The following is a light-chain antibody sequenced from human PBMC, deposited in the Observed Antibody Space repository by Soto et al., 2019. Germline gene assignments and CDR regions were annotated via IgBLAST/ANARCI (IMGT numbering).Light chain of an antibody. CDR1: QSLATN. CDR3: QRCLDWPLT. V-gene: IGKV3-15*01. CDR2: GIS. Sequence: EIVMTQSPVTLSVSPGERVTLSCRASQSLATNLAWYQQKPGQTPRLVIYGISARASGIPGRFSGSGFGTDFPLTLRSLQSEDSAVYYCQRCLDWPLTLGGGTKGEI. J-gene: IGKJ4*01.